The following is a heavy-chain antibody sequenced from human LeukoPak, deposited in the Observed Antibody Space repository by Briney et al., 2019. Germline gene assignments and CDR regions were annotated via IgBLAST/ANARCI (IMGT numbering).Heavy chain of an antibody. CDR3: ARRPFGSPYAFDI. CDR2: IYTSGST. Sequence: SETLSLTCAVYGGSFSGYYWSWIRQPAGKGLEWIGRIYTSGSTNYNPSLKSRVTMSVDTSKNQFSLKLSSVTAADTAVYYCARRPFGSPYAFDIWGQGTMVTVSS. V-gene: IGHV4-59*10. D-gene: IGHD3-10*01. J-gene: IGHJ3*02. CDR1: GGSFSGYY.